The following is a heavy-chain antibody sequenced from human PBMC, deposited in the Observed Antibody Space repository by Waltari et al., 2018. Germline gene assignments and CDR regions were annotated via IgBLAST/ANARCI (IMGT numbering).Heavy chain of an antibody. Sequence: QVHLVESGGGVVQPGGSLRLSCAASGFTFSDYGMHWVRQAPGKGLEWVAFIRYDARDIYYRDSVKGRFTISRDNSKNTLFLQMSSLRPEDTAVYYCAKVGVGLTTWYPFDVWGQGTMVTVSS. CDR1: GFTFSDYG. D-gene: IGHD1-1*01. CDR3: AKVGVGLTTWYPFDV. V-gene: IGHV3-30*02. CDR2: IRYDARDI. J-gene: IGHJ3*01.